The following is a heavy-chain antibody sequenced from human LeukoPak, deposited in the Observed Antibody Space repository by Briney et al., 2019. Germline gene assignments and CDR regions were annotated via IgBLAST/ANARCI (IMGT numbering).Heavy chain of an antibody. Sequence: GASVKVSCKASGYTFTSYGISWVRQAPGQGLEWMGWISAYNGNTNYAQKLQGRVTMTTDTSTSTAYIELRSLRSDDTAVYYCARGRYYYGSGSYYNWFDPWGQGTLVTVSS. D-gene: IGHD3-10*01. J-gene: IGHJ5*02. CDR2: ISAYNGNT. CDR3: ARGRYYYGSGSYYNWFDP. V-gene: IGHV1-18*01. CDR1: GYTFTSYG.